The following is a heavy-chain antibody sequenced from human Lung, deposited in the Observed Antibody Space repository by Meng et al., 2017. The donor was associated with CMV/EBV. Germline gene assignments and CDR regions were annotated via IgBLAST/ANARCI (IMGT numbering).Heavy chain of an antibody. CDR2: INPSGGST. Sequence: ASVKVSCKASGYTFTSYYMHWVRQAPGQGLEWMGIINPSGGSTSYAQKSQGRVTMTRVTSTSTVYLELRSLRPEDTAVFYCAEGNEEEIFRVARLGHGAFDIWGQGXMVTVSS. V-gene: IGHV1-46*01. J-gene: IGHJ3*02. CDR1: GYTFTSYY. CDR3: AEGNEEEIFRVARLGHGAFDI. D-gene: IGHD3-3*01.